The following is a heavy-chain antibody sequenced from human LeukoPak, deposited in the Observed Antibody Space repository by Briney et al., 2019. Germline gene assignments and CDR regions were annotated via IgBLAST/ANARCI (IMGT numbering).Heavy chain of an antibody. CDR3: ARDTYDGFVI. CDR2: INTDGSST. J-gene: IGHJ3*02. Sequence: GGPLRLSCAASGFTFSSYWIHWVRQAPGKGLVWVSRINTDGSSTTYADSVKGRFTISRDNAKNTLYLQMNSLRAEDTAVYYCARDTYDGFVIWGQGTMVTVSS. CDR1: GFTFSSYW. V-gene: IGHV3-74*01.